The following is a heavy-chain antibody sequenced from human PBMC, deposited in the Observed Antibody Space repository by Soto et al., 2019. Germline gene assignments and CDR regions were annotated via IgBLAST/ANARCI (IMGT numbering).Heavy chain of an antibody. V-gene: IGHV3-33*01. CDR2: IWYDGSNK. Sequence: PGGSLRLSCAASGFTFSSYVMHWVRQSPGKGLEWVAVIWYDGSNKYYADSVKGRFTISRDNSKNTLYLQMNSLRAEDTAVYYCATGIVVVPLGYWGQGTLVTVSS. D-gene: IGHD3-22*01. CDR1: GFTFSSYV. J-gene: IGHJ4*02. CDR3: ATGIVVVPLGY.